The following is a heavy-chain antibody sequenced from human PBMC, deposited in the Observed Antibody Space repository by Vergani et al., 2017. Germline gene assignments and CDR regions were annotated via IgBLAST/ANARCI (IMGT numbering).Heavy chain of an antibody. CDR1: GYTFTNYY. J-gene: IGHJ3*02. D-gene: IGHD2-2*01. Sequence: QVLLVQSGAEVKKPGASVRVSCKTSGYTFTNYYIHWVRQAPGQGLEWMGIINPSGGSTTYAQQFQGRLTMTRDTSTSTVYMDLSNLRSEDTAVYYCARGDQLLGRFEAFDIWGQGTMVTVSS. V-gene: IGHV1-46*01. CDR2: INPSGGST. CDR3: ARGDQLLGRFEAFDI.